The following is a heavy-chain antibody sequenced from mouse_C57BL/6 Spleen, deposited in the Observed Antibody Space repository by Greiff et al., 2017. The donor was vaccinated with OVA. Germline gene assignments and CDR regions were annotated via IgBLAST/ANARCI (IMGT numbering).Heavy chain of an antibody. D-gene: IGHD1-1*01. CDR1: GYAFSSYW. Sequence: QVHVKQSGAELVKPGASVKISCKASGYAFSSYWMNWVKQRPGKGLEWIGQIYPGDGDTNYNGKFKGKATLTADKSSSTAYMQLSSLTSEDSAVYFCARGEVYYYGSSSAYWGQGTLVTVSA. CDR3: ARGEVYYYGSSSAY. CDR2: IYPGDGDT. J-gene: IGHJ3*01. V-gene: IGHV1-80*01.